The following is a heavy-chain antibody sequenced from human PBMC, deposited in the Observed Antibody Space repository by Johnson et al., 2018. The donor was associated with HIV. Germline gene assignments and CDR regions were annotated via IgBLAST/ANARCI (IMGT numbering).Heavy chain of an antibody. Sequence: VQLVESGGGLVQPGRSLRLSCAASGFTFDDYGMHWVRQAPGKGLEWVSGISWNSGDIGYADSVKGQFSISRDNAKSSLYLQIYSLRPEDTALYYCARAMVVTTVGAFDIWGQGTMVTVSS. CDR1: GFTFDDYG. D-gene: IGHD4-23*01. V-gene: IGHV3-9*01. CDR2: ISWNSGDI. J-gene: IGHJ3*02. CDR3: ARAMVVTTVGAFDI.